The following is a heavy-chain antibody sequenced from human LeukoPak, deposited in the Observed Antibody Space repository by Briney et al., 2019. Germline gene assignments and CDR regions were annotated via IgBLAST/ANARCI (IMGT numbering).Heavy chain of an antibody. Sequence: GGSLRLSCAASGFTFSTSWMNWVRKAPGKGLERVSMITQEESERYYVDSVKGRFIISRDNVKSSLYLQMNSLRAEDTAVYYCARGGGDSWGQGTLVTVSS. J-gene: IGHJ4*02. CDR3: ARGGGDS. CDR2: ITQEESER. CDR1: GFTFSTSW. V-gene: IGHV3-7*01. D-gene: IGHD3-3*01.